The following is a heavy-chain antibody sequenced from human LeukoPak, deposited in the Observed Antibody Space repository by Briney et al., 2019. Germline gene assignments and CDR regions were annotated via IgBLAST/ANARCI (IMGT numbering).Heavy chain of an antibody. D-gene: IGHD6-6*01. Sequence: PGGSLRLSCAASGFTFSSCSMNWVRQAPGKGLEWVSSISSSSYIYYADSVKGRFTISRDNAKNSLYLQMNSLRAEDTAVYYCARSSSSLNFDYWGQGTLVTVSS. CDR1: GFTFSSCS. V-gene: IGHV3-21*01. CDR3: ARSSSSLNFDY. CDR2: ISSSSYI. J-gene: IGHJ4*02.